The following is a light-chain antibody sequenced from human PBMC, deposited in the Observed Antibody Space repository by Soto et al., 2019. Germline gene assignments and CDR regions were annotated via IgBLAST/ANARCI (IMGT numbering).Light chain of an antibody. CDR1: QSVSSSY. Sequence: EIVLTQSPGTLSLSPGERAALSCRASQSVSSSYLAWYQQKPGQAPRLLIYGASSRATGIPDRFSGSGSGTDFTLTISRLETEDFAVYYCPGFGQGTKVDLK. J-gene: IGKJ1*01. CDR3: PG. CDR2: GAS. V-gene: IGKV3-20*01.